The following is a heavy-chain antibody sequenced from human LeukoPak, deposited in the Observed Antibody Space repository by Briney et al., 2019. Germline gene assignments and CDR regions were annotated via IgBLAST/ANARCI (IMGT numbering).Heavy chain of an antibody. D-gene: IGHD3-10*01. CDR2: ISAYNGNT. Sequence: ASVKVSCKASGYTFTSYGISWVRQAPGQGLEWMGWISAYNGNTNYAQKLQGRVTITTDTSTSTAYMELRSLRSDDTAVYYCARDRRGSGIYYRLDFDYWGQGTLVTVSS. V-gene: IGHV1-18*01. CDR1: GYTFTSYG. J-gene: IGHJ4*02. CDR3: ARDRRGSGIYYRLDFDY.